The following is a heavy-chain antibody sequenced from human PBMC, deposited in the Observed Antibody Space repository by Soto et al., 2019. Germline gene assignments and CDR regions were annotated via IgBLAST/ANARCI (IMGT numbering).Heavy chain of an antibody. CDR1: GYSISSGYY. CDR2: IYHSGST. Sequence: PSESRALTCAVSGYSISSGYYWCWIRQPPGKGLEWIGSIYHSGSTYYNPSLKSRVTISVDTSKNQFSLKLSSVTAADTAVYYCARAEGFLGDYYYGMDVWGQGTTVTVSS. D-gene: IGHD3-10*01. J-gene: IGHJ6*02. V-gene: IGHV4-38-2*01. CDR3: ARAEGFLGDYYYGMDV.